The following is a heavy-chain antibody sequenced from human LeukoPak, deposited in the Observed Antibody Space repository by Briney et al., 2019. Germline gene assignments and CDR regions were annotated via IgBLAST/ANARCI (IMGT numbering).Heavy chain of an antibody. D-gene: IGHD1-26*01. CDR3: AKVEKGRELLDY. CDR2: ISYDGSNK. Sequence: PGGSLRLSCAASGFTFSSYGMHWVRQAPGKGLEWVAVISYDGSNKYYADSVKGRFTISRDNSKNTLYLQMNSLRAEDTAVYYCAKVEKGRELLDYWGQGTLVTVSS. V-gene: IGHV3-30*18. J-gene: IGHJ4*02. CDR1: GFTFSSYG.